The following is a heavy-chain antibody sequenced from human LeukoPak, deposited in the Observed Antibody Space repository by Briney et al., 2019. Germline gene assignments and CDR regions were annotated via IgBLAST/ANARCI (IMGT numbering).Heavy chain of an antibody. V-gene: IGHV4-34*01. J-gene: IGHJ4*02. CDR3: ARGRFRVYAPYYFDY. Sequence: SETLSLTCAVYGGSFSGYYWSWIRQSPGKGLEWIGEINHSGSTNYNPSLKSRVTISVDTSKNQFSLKLSSVTAADTAVYYCARGRFRVYAPYYFDYWGQGTLVTVSS. CDR2: INHSGST. D-gene: IGHD2-8*01. CDR1: GGSFSGYY.